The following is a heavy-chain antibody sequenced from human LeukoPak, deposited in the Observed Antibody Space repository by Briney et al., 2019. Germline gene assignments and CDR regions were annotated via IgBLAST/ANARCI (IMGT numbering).Heavy chain of an antibody. V-gene: IGHV3-53*01. CDR1: GFIVSDNY. D-gene: IGHD6-13*01. Sequence: GGSLRLSCAASGFIVSDNYMSWVRQAPGKGLEWVSVIYRSGGTFYSDSVKGRFTISRDNSKNTLYLQMNSLGAEDTAVYYCARHRSSTFDYWGQGTLVTVSS. J-gene: IGHJ4*02. CDR3: ARHRSSTFDY. CDR2: IYRSGGT.